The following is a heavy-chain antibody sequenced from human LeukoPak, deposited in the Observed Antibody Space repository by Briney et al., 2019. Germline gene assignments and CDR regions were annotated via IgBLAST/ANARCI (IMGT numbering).Heavy chain of an antibody. Sequence: ASVNVACKVSGYTLTSYGISWVRQAPGQGLEWMGWISAYNGNTNYAQKRQGRVTMTTDTSTSTAYMELRSLRSDDTAVYYCARDNKQWLAFDYWGQGTLVTVSS. CDR1: GYTLTSYG. V-gene: IGHV1-18*04. J-gene: IGHJ4*02. D-gene: IGHD6-19*01. CDR3: ARDNKQWLAFDY. CDR2: ISAYNGNT.